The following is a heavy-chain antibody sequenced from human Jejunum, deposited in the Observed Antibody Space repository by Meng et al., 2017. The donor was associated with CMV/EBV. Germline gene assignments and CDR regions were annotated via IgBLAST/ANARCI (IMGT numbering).Heavy chain of an antibody. D-gene: IGHD1-26*01. V-gene: IGHV3-74*01. CDR1: GFTFSTYW. CDR3: VRDLGRAADY. Sequence: LSCAASGFTFSTYWLYWVRQAPGKGLVWVSHLSRDGTITNYADSVKGRFTISRNNAKNTVSLQTNSLTAEDTALYYCVRDLGRAADYWGQGALVTVSS. CDR2: LSRDGTIT. J-gene: IGHJ4*02.